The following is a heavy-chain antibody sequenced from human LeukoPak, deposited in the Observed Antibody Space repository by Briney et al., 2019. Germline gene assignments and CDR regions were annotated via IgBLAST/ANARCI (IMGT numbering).Heavy chain of an antibody. CDR2: IYYSGRT. CDR3: TRILDNDSSGDPDTLDM. D-gene: IGHD3-22*01. J-gene: IGHJ3*02. V-gene: IGHV4-59*08. CDR1: GGSITSHY. Sequence: SETLSLICTVSGGSITSHYWSWIGQAPGKGLEWIGFIYYSGRTKYNPSLQSRVTISLDTSEKKFSLKVTSVTAADTAVYYCTRILDNDSSGDPDTLDMLAQGTVVTVSS.